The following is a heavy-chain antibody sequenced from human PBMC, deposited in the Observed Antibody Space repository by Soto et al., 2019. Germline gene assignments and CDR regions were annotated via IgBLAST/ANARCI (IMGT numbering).Heavy chain of an antibody. Sequence: QVQLMESGGGVVQPGTSLRLSCAASGFTFKTHAMHWVRQAPGKGLEWMAVIAYDGNEKFYADSVKGRFTISRDNSKNALYLQINTLRNDDTAVYYCGKDVGDYVPYYYGVDVWGQGTTVTVSS. V-gene: IGHV3-30*18. CDR3: GKDVGDYVPYYYGVDV. D-gene: IGHD1-26*01. CDR2: IAYDGNEK. CDR1: GFTFKTHA. J-gene: IGHJ6*02.